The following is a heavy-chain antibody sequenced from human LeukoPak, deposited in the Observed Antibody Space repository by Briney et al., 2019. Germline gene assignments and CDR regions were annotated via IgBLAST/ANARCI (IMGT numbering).Heavy chain of an antibody. CDR2: ISGSGGST. Sequence: GGSLRLSCAASGFTFSSYAMSWVRQAPGKGLEWVSAISGSGGSTYYADSVKGRFTISRDNSKNTLDLQMNSLGAEDTAVYYCAKGVTGVAGRHYFDYWGQGTLVTVSS. D-gene: IGHD6-19*01. J-gene: IGHJ4*02. V-gene: IGHV3-23*01. CDR1: GFTFSSYA. CDR3: AKGVTGVAGRHYFDY.